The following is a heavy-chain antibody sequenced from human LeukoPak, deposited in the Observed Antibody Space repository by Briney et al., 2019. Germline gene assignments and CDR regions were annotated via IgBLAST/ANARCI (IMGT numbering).Heavy chain of an antibody. CDR1: GYTFTSYG. Sequence: ASVKVSCKASGYTFTSYGISWVRQAPGQGLEWMGWINPNSGGTNYAQKFQGRVTMTRDTSISTAYMELSRLRSDGTAVYYCARVKGATRGPVSAFDIWGQGTMVTVSS. D-gene: IGHD1-26*01. CDR3: ARVKGATRGPVSAFDI. J-gene: IGHJ3*02. CDR2: INPNSGGT. V-gene: IGHV1-2*02.